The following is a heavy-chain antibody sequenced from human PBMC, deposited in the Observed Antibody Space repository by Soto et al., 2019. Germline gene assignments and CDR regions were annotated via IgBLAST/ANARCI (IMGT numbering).Heavy chain of an antibody. Sequence: EVQLVESGGGLVKPGGSLRLSCTASGFIFRTYGMTWVRQAPGKGLEWVSSIYRSGTFIYYADSVKGRFTISRDDAKNSLFLQMNSLRAEDTAVYYCGRARGRGIIRDWGQGTLVTVSS. V-gene: IGHV3-21*01. J-gene: IGHJ4*02. D-gene: IGHD3-10*01. CDR2: IYRSGTFI. CDR1: GFIFRTYG. CDR3: GRARGRGIIRD.